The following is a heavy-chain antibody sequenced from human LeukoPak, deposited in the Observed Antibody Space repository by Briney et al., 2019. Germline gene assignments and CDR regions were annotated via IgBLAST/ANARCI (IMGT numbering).Heavy chain of an antibody. J-gene: IGHJ4*02. D-gene: IGHD1-26*01. Sequence: PSETLSLTCTVSGGSISSGGYYWSWIRQHPGKGLEWIGYIYYSGGTYYNPSLKSRVTISVDTSKNQFSLKLSSVTAADTAVYYCAREGWESYSTGYYFHYWGQGTLVTVSP. CDR1: GGSISSGGYY. CDR3: AREGWESYSTGYYFHY. V-gene: IGHV4-31*03. CDR2: IYYSGGT.